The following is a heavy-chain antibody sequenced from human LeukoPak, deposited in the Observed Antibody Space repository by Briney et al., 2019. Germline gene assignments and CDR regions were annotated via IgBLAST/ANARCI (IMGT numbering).Heavy chain of an antibody. CDR3: ARHRYYYDSSGYYYYYYMDV. V-gene: IGHV4-39*01. CDR1: GGSISSSSYY. J-gene: IGHJ6*03. D-gene: IGHD3-22*01. Sequence: SETLSLTCTVSGGSISSSSYYWGWIRQPPGKGLEWIGSIYYSGSTYYNPSLKSRVTISVDTSKNQFSLKLSSVTAADTAVYYCARHRYYYDSSGYYYYYYMDVWGKGTTVTVSS. CDR2: IYYSGST.